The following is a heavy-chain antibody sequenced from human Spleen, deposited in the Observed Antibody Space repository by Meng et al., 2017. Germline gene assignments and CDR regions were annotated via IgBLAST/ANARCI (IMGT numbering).Heavy chain of an antibody. Sequence: SETLSLTCVVSGGSFSDYYWSWIRQPPGKGLEWIGEINHSGSTNYNPSLESRATISVDTSQNNLSLKLSSVTAADSAVYYCARVPMVRGDYYFDYWGQGTLVTVSS. J-gene: IGHJ4*02. CDR3: ARVPMVRGDYYFDY. CDR2: INHSGST. V-gene: IGHV4-34*01. CDR1: GGSFSDYY. D-gene: IGHD3-10*01.